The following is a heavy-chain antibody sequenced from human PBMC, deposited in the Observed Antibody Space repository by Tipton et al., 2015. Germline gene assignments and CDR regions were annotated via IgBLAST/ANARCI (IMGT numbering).Heavy chain of an antibody. CDR3: ARMIAAAEIDY. CDR1: GFTVSSNY. J-gene: IGHJ4*02. Sequence: SLRLSCAASGFTVSSNYMSWVRQAPGKGLEWVSIIYSGDSTYYADSVKGRFTMSRDNSKNTLYLQMNSLRAEDTAVYYCARMIAAAEIDYWGQGTLVTVSS. CDR2: IYSGDST. V-gene: IGHV3-53*01. D-gene: IGHD6-13*01.